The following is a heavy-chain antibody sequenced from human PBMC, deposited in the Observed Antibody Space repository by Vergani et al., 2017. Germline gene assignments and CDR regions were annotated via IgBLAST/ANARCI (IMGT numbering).Heavy chain of an antibody. CDR2: IYYSGST. CDR1: GGSVSSGSYY. J-gene: IGHJ6*03. CDR3: ATEHYYYYYMDV. V-gene: IGHV4-61*01. Sequence: QVQLQESGPGLVKPSETLSLTCTVSGGSVSSGSYYWSWIRQPPGKGLEWIGYIYYSGSTNCNPSLKSRVTISVDTSKNQFSLKLSSVTAADTAVYYCATEHYYYYYMDVWGKGTTVTVSS.